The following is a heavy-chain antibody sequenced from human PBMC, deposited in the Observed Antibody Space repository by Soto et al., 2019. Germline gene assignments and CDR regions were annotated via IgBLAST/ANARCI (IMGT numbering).Heavy chain of an antibody. Sequence: QVHLVQSGAEVKKPGASVKVSCKASGYSFTSYDINWVRQATGQGLEWLGWMNPNSGNTGYAQKFQGRVTMTRDTSINTAYMELSSLRSEDTAIYYCARNLPNTGRFDNWGQGTLVTVSS. V-gene: IGHV1-8*01. CDR2: MNPNSGNT. J-gene: IGHJ4*02. D-gene: IGHD1-1*01. CDR3: ARNLPNTGRFDN. CDR1: GYSFTSYD.